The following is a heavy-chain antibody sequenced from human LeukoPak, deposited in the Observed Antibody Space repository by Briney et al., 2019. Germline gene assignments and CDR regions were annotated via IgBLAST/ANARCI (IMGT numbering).Heavy chain of an antibody. CDR2: IYPGDSDT. J-gene: IGHJ6*04. CDR1: GYRFTSYW. D-gene: IGHD3-9*01. V-gene: IGHV5-51*01. Sequence: GAPLKSSFKGSGYRFTSYWIGWVRQMPGKGLEWMGIIYPGDSDTRYSPSFQGQVTISADKSISTAYLQWSSLKASDTAMYYCARLQSYYDILTGFQGDVWGEGTTVTVSS. CDR3: ARLQSYYDILTGFQGDV.